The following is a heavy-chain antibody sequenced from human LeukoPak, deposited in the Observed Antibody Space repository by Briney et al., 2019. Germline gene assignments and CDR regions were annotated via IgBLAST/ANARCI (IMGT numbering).Heavy chain of an antibody. J-gene: IGHJ4*02. D-gene: IGHD3-10*01. CDR3: ARVGMGYYGSGSYYTH. V-gene: IGHV4-59*12. CDR2: ISDSGSP. Sequence: SETLSLTCTVSGGFISGYYWSWLRQPPGKGLEWIGYISDSGSPDYNPSLKSRVAISVDTSKNQVSLKVSSVTAADTAVYYCARVGMGYYGSGSYYTHWGQGTLVTVSS. CDR1: GGFISGYY.